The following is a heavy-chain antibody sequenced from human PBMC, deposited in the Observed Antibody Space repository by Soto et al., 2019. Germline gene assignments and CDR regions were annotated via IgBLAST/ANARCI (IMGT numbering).Heavy chain of an antibody. Sequence: PGGSLRLSCAASGFSFITYAMTSIRRAPGKGLEWISYISGNGEVIQYAASARGRFTISRDNAENSVYLEMESLRDEDTALYYCARDVDADFRTDFDYWGRGTLVTVSS. D-gene: IGHD4-17*01. J-gene: IGHJ4*02. CDR3: ARDVDADFRTDFDY. CDR2: ISGNGEVI. CDR1: GFSFITYA. V-gene: IGHV3-11*01.